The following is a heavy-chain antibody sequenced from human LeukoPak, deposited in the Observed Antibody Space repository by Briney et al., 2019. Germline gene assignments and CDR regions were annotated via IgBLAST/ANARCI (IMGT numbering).Heavy chain of an antibody. J-gene: IGHJ4*02. Sequence: ASLKVSCKASGYTFSSYGISWVRQAPGRGLEWMGWISAYNGNTNFAQEFQGRVTMTTDTSTSTASMELRSLRSDDTAVYYCARDQGIYNHRIIDSWGQGTLVTVSS. D-gene: IGHD5-12*01. CDR1: GYTFSSYG. CDR3: ARDQGIYNHRIIDS. CDR2: ISAYNGNT. V-gene: IGHV1-18*01.